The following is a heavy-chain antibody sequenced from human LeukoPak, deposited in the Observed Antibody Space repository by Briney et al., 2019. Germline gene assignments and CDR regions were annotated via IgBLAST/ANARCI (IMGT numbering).Heavy chain of an antibody. CDR1: GFTFSDYY. D-gene: IGHD4/OR15-4a*01. V-gene: IGHV3-11*03. CDR2: INPDGSNT. CDR3: ARRAGAYSHPYDY. J-gene: IGHJ4*02. Sequence: GGSLRLSCAASGFTFSDYYMSWIRQAPGKGLVWVSYINPDGSNTNYADSVKGRFTISRDNSKNTLYLQMNSLRAEDTAVYYCARRAGAYSHPYDYWGQGTLVTVSS.